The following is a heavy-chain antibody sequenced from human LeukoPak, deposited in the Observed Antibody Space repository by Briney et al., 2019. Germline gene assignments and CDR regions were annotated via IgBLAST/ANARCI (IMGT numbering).Heavy chain of an antibody. CDR3: AGGITIFGVVPMGEFDY. CDR1: GFNFSSYA. Sequence: PGGSLRLSCAASGFNFSSYAMHWVRRAPGKGREWVANIKQDGSEKYYVDSVKGRFTISRDNAKNSLYLQMNSLRAEDTAVYYCAGGITIFGVVPMGEFDYWGQGTLVTVSS. J-gene: IGHJ4*02. V-gene: IGHV3-7*01. CDR2: IKQDGSEK. D-gene: IGHD3-3*01.